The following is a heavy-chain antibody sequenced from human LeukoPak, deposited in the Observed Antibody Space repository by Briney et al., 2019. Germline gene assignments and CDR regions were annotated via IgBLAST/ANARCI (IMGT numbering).Heavy chain of an antibody. CDR2: IYYSGST. CDR3: ARSIPYYFYMDV. Sequence: GSLRLSCAASGFTFSTYTMNWVRQPPGKGLEWIGSIYYSGSTYYNPSLKSRVTISVDTSKNQFSLKLSSVTAADTAVYYCARSIPYYFYMDVWGKGTTVTVSS. J-gene: IGHJ6*03. V-gene: IGHV4-39*07. D-gene: IGHD2-21*01. CDR1: GFTFSTYT.